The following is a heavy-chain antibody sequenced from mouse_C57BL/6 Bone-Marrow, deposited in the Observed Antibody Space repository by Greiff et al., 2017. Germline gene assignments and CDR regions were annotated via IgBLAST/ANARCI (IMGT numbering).Heavy chain of an antibody. CDR3: AGRDRYSYMAMDY. V-gene: IGHV1-55*01. CDR2: IYPGSGCT. J-gene: IGHJ4*01. D-gene: IGHD1-1*01. CDR1: GYTFTRYW. Sequence: VQLQQPGAELVKPGASVKMSCKASGYTFTRYWITWVKQRPGQGLEWIGDIYPGSGCTAYNEKFKSKATLTVDTSSSTAYMQLSSLTSEDSTVDYCAGRDRYSYMAMDYWGQGTLVTVS.